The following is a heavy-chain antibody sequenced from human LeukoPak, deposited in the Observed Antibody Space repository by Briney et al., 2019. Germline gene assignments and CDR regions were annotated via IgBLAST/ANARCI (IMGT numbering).Heavy chain of an antibody. J-gene: IGHJ4*02. CDR3: AREQGRYYYDSRGYYLY. V-gene: IGHV3-7*01. Sequence: GGSLRLSCAASGFTFSSYWMSWVRQAPGKGLEWVANIKQDGSEKYYVDSVKGRFTISRDNAKNSLYLQMNSLRAEDTAVYYCAREQGRYYYDSRGYYLYWGQGTLVTVSS. CDR1: GFTFSSYW. CDR2: IKQDGSEK. D-gene: IGHD3-22*01.